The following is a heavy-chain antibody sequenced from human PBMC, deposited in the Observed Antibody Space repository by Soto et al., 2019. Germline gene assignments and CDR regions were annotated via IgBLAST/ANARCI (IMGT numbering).Heavy chain of an antibody. CDR1: GYTFTSYG. Sequence: VSCKASGYTFTSYGISWVRQAPGQGLEWMGWIRAYNGNTNYAQKLQGRVTMTTDTSTSTAYMELRSLRSDDTAVYYCARDVVRGDNWFDPWGQGTLVTVSS. CDR2: IRAYNGNT. J-gene: IGHJ5*02. V-gene: IGHV1-18*01. CDR3: ARDVVRGDNWFDP. D-gene: IGHD3-10*01.